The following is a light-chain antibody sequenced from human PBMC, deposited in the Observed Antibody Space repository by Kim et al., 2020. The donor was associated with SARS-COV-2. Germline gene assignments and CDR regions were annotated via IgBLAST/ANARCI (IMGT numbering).Light chain of an antibody. Sequence: SYELTQPPSVSVSPGQTAGITCSGDALPKQYAYWFQQKPGQAPVLVIYEDTERPSGIPERFSGSTSGTTVTLTISGVQAEDEADYYCQSSDSSDTFWVFGGGTQLTVL. V-gene: IGLV3-25*03. J-gene: IGLJ3*02. CDR2: EDT. CDR1: ALPKQY. CDR3: QSSDSSDTFWV.